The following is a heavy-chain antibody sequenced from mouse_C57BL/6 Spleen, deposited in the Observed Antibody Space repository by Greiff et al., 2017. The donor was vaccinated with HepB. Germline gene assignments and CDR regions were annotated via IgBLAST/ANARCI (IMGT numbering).Heavy chain of an antibody. CDR2: IHPNSGST. CDR1: GYTFTSYW. Sequence: VKLQQPGAELVKPGASVKLSCKASGYTFTSYWMHWVKQRPGQGLEWIGMIHPNSGSTNYNEKFKSKATLTVDKSSSTAYMQLSSLTSEDSAVYYCASPTGTGYFDYWGQGTTLTVSS. CDR3: ASPTGTGYFDY. V-gene: IGHV1-64*01. D-gene: IGHD4-1*02. J-gene: IGHJ2*01.